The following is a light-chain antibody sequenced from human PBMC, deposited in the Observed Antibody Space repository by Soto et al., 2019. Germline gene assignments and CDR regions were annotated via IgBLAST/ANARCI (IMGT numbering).Light chain of an antibody. Sequence: DIQMTQSPSSLSASVGDRVTITCRASQNIGNSLGWYQQKPGKAPKRLIYTASSLQSGVPSRFSGSSSGTEFTLTINSLQPEDFATYYCQQYGSSPLTFGGGTKVDIK. CDR3: QQYGSSPLT. CDR1: QNIGNS. J-gene: IGKJ4*01. V-gene: IGKV1-17*01. CDR2: TAS.